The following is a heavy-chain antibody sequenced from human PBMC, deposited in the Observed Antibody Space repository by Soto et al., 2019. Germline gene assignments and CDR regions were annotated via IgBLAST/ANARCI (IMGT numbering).Heavy chain of an antibody. J-gene: IGHJ4*02. CDR3: AKMLDYDILTLTTYYFDY. CDR1: GFTFSSYA. D-gene: IGHD3-9*01. CDR2: ISGSGGST. Sequence: EVQLLESGGGLVQPGGSLRLSCAASGFTFSSYAMSWVRQAPGKGLEWVSAISGSGGSTYYADSVKGRFTISRDNSKNTLYLQMNSLRAEDTAVYYCAKMLDYDILTLTTYYFDYWGQGTLVTVSS. V-gene: IGHV3-23*01.